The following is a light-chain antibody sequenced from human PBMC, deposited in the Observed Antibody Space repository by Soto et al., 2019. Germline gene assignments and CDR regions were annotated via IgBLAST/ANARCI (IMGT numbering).Light chain of an antibody. J-gene: IGKJ4*01. CDR3: QQRSNWPLLT. Sequence: EMVLTQSPATLSLSPGERATLSCRASQSVSYLAWYQQKPGQAPRLLIYDASNRGTGITARFSGSGSGTAFTLTIISLEPEDVAVYYCQQRSNWPLLTFGGGTKVDI. CDR2: DAS. V-gene: IGKV3-11*01. CDR1: QSVSY.